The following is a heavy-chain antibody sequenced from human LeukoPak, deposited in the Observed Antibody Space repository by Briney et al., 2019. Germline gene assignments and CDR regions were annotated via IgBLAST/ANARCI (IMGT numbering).Heavy chain of an antibody. CDR3: ARDEGLAAAGTAGLGY. CDR2: IYYTGST. D-gene: IGHD6-13*01. CDR1: GGSIKDYY. V-gene: IGHV4-59*01. J-gene: IGHJ4*02. Sequence: SETLSLTCTVSGGSIKDYYWSWIRQPPGKGLEWMGYIYYTGSTNYNPSLKNRVTMSVDTSRNQFSLKLSSVTAADTAVYYCARDEGLAAAGTAGLGYWGQGTLVTVSS.